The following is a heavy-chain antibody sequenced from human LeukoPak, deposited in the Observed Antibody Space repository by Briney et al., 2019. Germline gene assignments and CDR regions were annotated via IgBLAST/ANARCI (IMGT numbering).Heavy chain of an antibody. CDR1: GGSISSYY. J-gene: IGHJ4*02. Sequence: PSGTLSLTCTISGGSISSYYWSWIRQPPGKGLEWIGYIYYSGCTNYNPSLKSRVTISVDTSKNQFSLKLSSVTAADTAVYYCARALYYYDSSGYYLSLFYFDYWGQGTLVTVSS. CDR2: IYYSGCT. V-gene: IGHV4-59*01. CDR3: ARALYYYDSSGYYLSLFYFDY. D-gene: IGHD3-22*01.